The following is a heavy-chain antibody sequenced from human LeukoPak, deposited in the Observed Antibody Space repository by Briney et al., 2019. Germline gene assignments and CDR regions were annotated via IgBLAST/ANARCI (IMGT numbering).Heavy chain of an antibody. CDR2: IYYSGST. CDR3: AGSYGSGSPLDY. J-gene: IGHJ4*02. CDR1: GVSISSYY. Sequence: SETLSLTCTVSGVSISSYYWSWIRQPPGKGLEWIGYIYYSGSTNYNPSLKSLVTISVDTSKHQFSLQLSSVTAADTAVYYCAGSYGSGSPLDYWGQGTLVTVSS. D-gene: IGHD3-10*01. V-gene: IGHV4-59*12.